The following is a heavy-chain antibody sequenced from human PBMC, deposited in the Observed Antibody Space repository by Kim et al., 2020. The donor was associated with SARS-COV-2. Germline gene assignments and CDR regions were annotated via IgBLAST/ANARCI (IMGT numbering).Heavy chain of an antibody. V-gene: IGHV5-10-1*01. CDR2: IDPSDSYT. Sequence: GESLKISCKGSGYSFTSYWISWVRQMPGKGLEWMGRIDPSDSYTNYSPSFQGHVTISADKSISTAYLQWSSLKASDTAMYYCARRGYCSGGSCYSSYGMDVWGQGTTVTVSS. CDR3: ARRGYCSGGSCYSSYGMDV. J-gene: IGHJ6*02. CDR1: GYSFTSYW. D-gene: IGHD2-15*01.